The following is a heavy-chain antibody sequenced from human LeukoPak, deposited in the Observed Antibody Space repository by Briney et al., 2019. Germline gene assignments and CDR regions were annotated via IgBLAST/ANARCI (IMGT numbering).Heavy chain of an antibody. Sequence: SETLSLTCAVYGGSFSGYYWSWIRQPPGKGLEWIGEINHSGSTSYNPSLKSRVTISVDTSKNQFSLKLSSVTAADTAVYYCARGYSGSYFNWFDPWGQGTLVTVSS. D-gene: IGHD1-26*01. CDR2: INHSGST. V-gene: IGHV4-34*01. CDR3: ARGYSGSYFNWFDP. CDR1: GGSFSGYY. J-gene: IGHJ5*02.